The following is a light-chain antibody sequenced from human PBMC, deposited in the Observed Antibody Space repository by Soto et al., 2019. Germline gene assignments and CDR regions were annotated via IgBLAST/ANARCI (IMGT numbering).Light chain of an antibody. CDR1: QSVSSY. Sequence: EIVLTQSPATLSLSPGERATLSCRASQSVSSYLAWYQQNPGQAPRLLIYDASNRATGIPARFSGSGSGTDFPLTISSLEPEDFAVYYCQQRSNWPPELTFVGGTKVEIK. V-gene: IGKV3-11*01. CDR3: QQRSNWPPELT. CDR2: DAS. J-gene: IGKJ4*01.